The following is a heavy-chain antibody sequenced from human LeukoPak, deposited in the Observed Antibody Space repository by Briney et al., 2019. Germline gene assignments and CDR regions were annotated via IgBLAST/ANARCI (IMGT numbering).Heavy chain of an antibody. CDR2: IYTSGST. J-gene: IGHJ4*02. D-gene: IGHD3-22*01. V-gene: IGHV4-4*07. Sequence: SETLSLTCTVSGGSISSYYWNWIRQPAGKGLEWIGRIYTSGSTNYNPSLKSRVTMSVDTSKNQFSLKLSSVTAADTAVYYCAREGYYDSSGYPDYWGQGTLVTVSS. CDR3: AREGYYDSSGYPDY. CDR1: GGSISSYY.